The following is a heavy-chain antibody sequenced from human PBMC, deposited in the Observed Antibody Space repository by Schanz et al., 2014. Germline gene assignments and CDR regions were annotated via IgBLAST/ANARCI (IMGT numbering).Heavy chain of an antibody. Sequence: EVKLLESGGTLVRPGGSLRLSCTASGFNSDDYAMHWVRQAPGKGLEWVSNIPWNGAAIGYAGSVRGRFTISRDSAKNSLYLQMNSLRAEDTGLYFCARDFHGYGPHLDYWGQGSLVTVSS. CDR2: IPWNGAAI. D-gene: IGHD5-12*01. J-gene: IGHJ4*02. CDR1: GFNSDDYA. V-gene: IGHV3-9*02. CDR3: ARDFHGYGPHLDY.